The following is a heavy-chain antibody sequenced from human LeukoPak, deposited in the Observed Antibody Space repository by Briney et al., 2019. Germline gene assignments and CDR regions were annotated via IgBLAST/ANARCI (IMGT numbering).Heavy chain of an antibody. CDR3: ARSAAAGRIVATFDY. J-gene: IGHJ4*02. CDR2: ISYDGSNK. CDR1: GFTFSSNA. D-gene: IGHD5-12*01. Sequence: GGSLRLSFAASGFTFSSNAMHWVRQAPGKGLEWVAIISYDGSNKYYADSVKGRFTISRDKSKDTLYLQMNSLRGEDTAVYYCARSAAAGRIVATFDYWGQGTLVTVSS. V-gene: IGHV3-30*04.